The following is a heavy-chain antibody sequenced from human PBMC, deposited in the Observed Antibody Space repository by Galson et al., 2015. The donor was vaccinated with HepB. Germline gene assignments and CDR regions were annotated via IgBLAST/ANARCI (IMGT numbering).Heavy chain of an antibody. J-gene: IGHJ6*02. CDR1: GLSFSRYA. Sequence: SLRLSCATSGLSFSRYAMSWVRQAPGKGLEWVSAITGSGGSTYYADSVKGRFTISRDNSKSTLHLQVNRLRAEDTAVYYCAKAVALYFYYGLDVWGQGTTVTVSS. CDR2: ITGSGGST. CDR3: AKAVALYFYYGLDV. V-gene: IGHV3-23*01.